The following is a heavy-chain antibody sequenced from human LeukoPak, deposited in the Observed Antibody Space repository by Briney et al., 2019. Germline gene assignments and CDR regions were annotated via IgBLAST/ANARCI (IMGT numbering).Heavy chain of an antibody. CDR3: ARAVAARNHLYYYYYGMDV. CDR2: IYYSGST. V-gene: IGHV4-31*03. Sequence: PSETLSLTCTVSGGSISSGGYYWSWIRQHPGKGLEWIGYIYYSGSTYYYPSLKSRVTISVDTSKNQFSLKLSSVTAADTAVYYCARAVAARNHLYYYYYGMDVWGQGTTVTVSS. CDR1: GGSISSGGYY. D-gene: IGHD6-6*01. J-gene: IGHJ6*02.